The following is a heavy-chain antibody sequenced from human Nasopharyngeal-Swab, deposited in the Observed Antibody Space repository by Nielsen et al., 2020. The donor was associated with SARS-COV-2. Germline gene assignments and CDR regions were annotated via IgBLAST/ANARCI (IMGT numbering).Heavy chain of an antibody. CDR1: GFTFSNAW. D-gene: IGHD6-13*01. CDR3: TTDPLGSSSWGYDY. Sequence: GESLKISCAASGFTFSNAWMSWVRQAPGKGLEWVGRIKSKTDGGTTDYAAPVKGRFTISRDDSKNTLYLQMNSLKTEDTAVYYCTTDPLGSSSWGYDYWGQGTLVTVSS. J-gene: IGHJ4*02. V-gene: IGHV3-15*01. CDR2: IKSKTDGGTT.